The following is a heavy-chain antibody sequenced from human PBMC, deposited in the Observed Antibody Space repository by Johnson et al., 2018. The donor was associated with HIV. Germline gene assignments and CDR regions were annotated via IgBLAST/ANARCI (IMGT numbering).Heavy chain of an antibody. V-gene: IGHV3-30*18. J-gene: IGHJ3*02. D-gene: IGHD5-18*01. CDR3: AKASGSVDTAMVEAFDI. Sequence: QVQLVESGGGVVRPGGSLRLSCAASGFTFDDYGMSWVRQAPGKGLEWVAVISYDGSNKYYADSVKGRFTISRDNSKNTLYLQMNSLRAEDTAVYYCAKASGSVDTAMVEAFDIWGQGTMVTVSS. CDR1: GFTFDDYG. CDR2: ISYDGSNK.